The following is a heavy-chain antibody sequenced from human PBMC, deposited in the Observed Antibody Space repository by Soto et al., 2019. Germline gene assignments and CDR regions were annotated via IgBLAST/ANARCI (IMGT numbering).Heavy chain of an antibody. CDR3: ARESRSCSGGRCYFLPGIDY. V-gene: IGHV1-69*12. Sequence: QVQLVQSGAEVKKPGSSVKVSCKASGGTFSSYAISWVRQAPGQGLEWMGGIIPIFGTANYAQKFQGRVTITADEFTSTAYLELSSLRSEDTAVYYCARESRSCSGGRCYFLPGIDYWGQGSLVTVSS. CDR2: IIPIFGTA. J-gene: IGHJ4*02. CDR1: GGTFSSYA. D-gene: IGHD2-15*01.